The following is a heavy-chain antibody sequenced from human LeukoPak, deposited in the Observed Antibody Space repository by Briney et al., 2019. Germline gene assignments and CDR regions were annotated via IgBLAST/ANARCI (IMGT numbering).Heavy chain of an antibody. CDR2: ISAYNGNT. J-gene: IGHJ3*02. CDR3: ERVTHSSGYRI. Sequence: ASVKVSCKASGYTFTSYGISWVRQPPGQGLEWMGWISAYNGNTNYAQKLEGRVPMTTDTYTRTDYMAVRSARSGDADVYVCERVTHSSGYRIWGQGTMVTVSS. CDR1: GYTFTSYG. D-gene: IGHD3-22*01. V-gene: IGHV1-18*01.